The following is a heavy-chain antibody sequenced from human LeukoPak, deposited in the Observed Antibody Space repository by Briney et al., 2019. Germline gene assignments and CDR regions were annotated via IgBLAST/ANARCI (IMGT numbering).Heavy chain of an antibody. Sequence: PGGSLRLSCAASGFTFDDYAMHWVRQAPGKGLEWVSGISWNSGSIGYADSVKGRFTISRDNAKNSLYLQMNSLRAEDTALYYCAKDMLAYYDIKRGAFDIWGQGTMVTVSS. CDR3: AKDMLAYYDIKRGAFDI. D-gene: IGHD3-22*01. CDR1: GFTFDDYA. V-gene: IGHV3-9*01. J-gene: IGHJ3*02. CDR2: ISWNSGSI.